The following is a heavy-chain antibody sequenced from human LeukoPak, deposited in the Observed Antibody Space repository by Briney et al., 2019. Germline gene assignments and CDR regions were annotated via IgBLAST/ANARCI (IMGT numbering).Heavy chain of an antibody. CDR3: ARAFAGYVSSWHNYFDP. Sequence: GESLKISCKGSGYSFTDYWIGWVRQMPGKGLEWMGIIYPPDPDTRYSPSFQGQVTLSVDKSISTACLQWSSLKASDTAIYYCARAFAGYVSSWHNYFDPWGQGTLVTVSS. CDR1: GYSFTDYW. J-gene: IGHJ5*02. V-gene: IGHV5-51*01. D-gene: IGHD6-13*01. CDR2: IYPPDPDT.